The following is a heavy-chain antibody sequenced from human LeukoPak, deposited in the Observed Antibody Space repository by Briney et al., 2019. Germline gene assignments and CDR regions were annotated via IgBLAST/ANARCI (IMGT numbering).Heavy chain of an antibody. D-gene: IGHD3-3*01. J-gene: IGHJ4*02. V-gene: IGHV3-15*01. CDR1: GFSLNNAW. CDR2: IKSKTNGGTT. Sequence: GGSLRLSCAASGFSLNNAWMSWVRQAPGMGLEWVGLIKSKTNGGTTDYAAPVKGRFTISRDDSKNTLYLQMKNLRTEDTAVYYCTTNLLRFLGWPGKYFDFWGQGTLVSVSS. CDR3: TTNLLRFLGWPGKYFDF.